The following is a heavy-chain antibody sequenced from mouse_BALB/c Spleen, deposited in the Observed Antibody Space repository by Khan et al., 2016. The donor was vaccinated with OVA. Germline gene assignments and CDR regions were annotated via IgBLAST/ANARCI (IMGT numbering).Heavy chain of an antibody. J-gene: IGHJ3*01. Sequence: VQLQQSGPELVKPGASVKMSCKASGYTFTTYIMHWVKQKPGQGLEWIGYINPYNDGTKYTEKFKGQATLTSDKSSSTAYMDLSSLTPEVTAAFYRVRDWGDSYWVAYWGQGTLVTVSA. D-gene: IGHD1-1*02. CDR3: VRDWGDSYWVAY. CDR1: GYTFTTYI. V-gene: IGHV1S136*01. CDR2: INPYNDGT.